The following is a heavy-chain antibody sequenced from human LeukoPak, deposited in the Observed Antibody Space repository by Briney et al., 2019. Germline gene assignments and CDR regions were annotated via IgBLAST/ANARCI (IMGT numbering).Heavy chain of an antibody. D-gene: IGHD5-24*01. V-gene: IGHV3-30-3*01. CDR3: ARDHVVEMATISRPDY. J-gene: IGHJ4*02. CDR2: ISYDGSNK. Sequence: PGGSLRLSCAASGFTFSSYAMHWVRQAPGKGLEWVAVISYDGSNKYYADSVKGRFTISRDNSKNTLYLQMNSLRAEDTAVYYCARDHVVEMATISRPDYWGQGTLVTVSS. CDR1: GFTFSSYA.